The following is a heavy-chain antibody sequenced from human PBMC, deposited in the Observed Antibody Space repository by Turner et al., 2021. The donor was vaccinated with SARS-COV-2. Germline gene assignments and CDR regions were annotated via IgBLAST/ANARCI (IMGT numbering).Heavy chain of an antibody. D-gene: IGHD2-2*01. J-gene: IGHJ6*02. V-gene: IGHV3-74*03. CDR1: GFNLMTSW. Sequence: EVQLVESGGGLVQPGGYLRLSCPASGFNLMTSWMHWVRQAEGKWLERVSRINSDGSSTMYADTVKRRFTISRDNAKNTLYLQMNSLRAEDTAVYYCARILTLCRQYCSSTSCRDYYYGMDVWGQGTTVTVSS. CDR3: ARILTLCRQYCSSTSCRDYYYGMDV. CDR2: INSDGSST.